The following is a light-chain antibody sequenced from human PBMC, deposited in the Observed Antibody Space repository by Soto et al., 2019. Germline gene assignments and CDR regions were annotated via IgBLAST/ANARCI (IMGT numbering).Light chain of an antibody. CDR2: KAS. Sequence: DIQMTQSPSTLSASVGDRVTITCRASQSISSWLAWYQQKPGKAPKLLIYKASSLESGVPSRFSGSGSGTEFTLTISSLPHDDFATYYCQQYNSYLTWTFGQGTKVEIK. V-gene: IGKV1-5*03. CDR1: QSISSW. CDR3: QQYNSYLTWT. J-gene: IGKJ1*01.